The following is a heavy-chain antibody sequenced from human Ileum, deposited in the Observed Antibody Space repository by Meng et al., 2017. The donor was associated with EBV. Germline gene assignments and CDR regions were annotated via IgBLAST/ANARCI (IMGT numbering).Heavy chain of an antibody. Sequence: QVRVVQAWAEVEMPGASVKVSCKASGYTFTNYDISWVRQATGQGLEWMGWMNPKTVTAHYAQKFQGRVSMTRDTSITTAYMELSSLTSEDTAVYYCVRTLERGDYWGQGTLVTVSS. D-gene: IGHD5-24*01. V-gene: IGHV1-8*01. CDR3: VRTLERGDY. J-gene: IGHJ4*02. CDR1: GYTFTNYD. CDR2: MNPKTVTA.